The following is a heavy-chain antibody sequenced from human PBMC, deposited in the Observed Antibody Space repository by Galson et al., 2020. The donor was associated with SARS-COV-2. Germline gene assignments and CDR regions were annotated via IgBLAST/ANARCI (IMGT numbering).Heavy chain of an antibody. Sequence: SGPTLVKPTQTLTLTCTFSGFSLSTSGVGVGWIRQPPGKALEWLALIYWDDDKRYSPSLKSRLTITKDTSKNQVVRTMTNMDPVDTATYYWAHRRGAAARPYFDYWGQGTLVTVSS. CDR3: AHRRGAAARPYFDY. J-gene: IGHJ4*02. CDR1: GFSLSTSGVG. D-gene: IGHD6-13*01. CDR2: IYWDDDK. V-gene: IGHV2-5*02.